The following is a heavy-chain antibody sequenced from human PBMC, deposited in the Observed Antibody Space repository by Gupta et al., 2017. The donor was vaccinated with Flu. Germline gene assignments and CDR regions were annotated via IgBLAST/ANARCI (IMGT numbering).Heavy chain of an antibody. CDR2: MNPNSGNT. CDR1: GYTFTSYD. V-gene: IGHV1-8*01. CDR3: TRAARYCSSTSCYSFDAFDF. D-gene: IGHD2-2*01. Sequence: QVQLVQSGAEVKKPGASLKVSCKASGYTFTSYDINWVRQATGQGLEWMGWMNPNSGNTGYAQKFQGRVTMTRNTSISAAYMELSRLRSEDTALYYCTRAARYCSSTSCYSFDAFDFWGQGAMVTVSS. J-gene: IGHJ3*01.